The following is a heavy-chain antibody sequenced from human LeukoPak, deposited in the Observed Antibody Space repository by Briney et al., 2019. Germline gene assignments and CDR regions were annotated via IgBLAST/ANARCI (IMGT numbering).Heavy chain of an antibody. Sequence: PSQTLSLTCTVSGGSISSGSYYWSWLRQPAGKGLEWIGRIYTSGSTNYNPSLKSRVTISVDTSKNQFSLKLSSVTAADTAVYYCAREIVGANFDYWGQGTLVTVSS. CDR1: GGSISSGSYY. V-gene: IGHV4-61*02. CDR3: AREIVGANFDY. J-gene: IGHJ4*02. D-gene: IGHD1-26*01. CDR2: IYTSGST.